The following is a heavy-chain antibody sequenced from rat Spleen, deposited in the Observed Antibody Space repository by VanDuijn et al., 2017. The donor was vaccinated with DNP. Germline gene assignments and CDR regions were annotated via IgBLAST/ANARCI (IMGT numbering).Heavy chain of an antibody. CDR1: GFTFSSYW. D-gene: IGHD1-11*01. CDR2: INPDGGST. Sequence: EVRLVESGGGLVQPGRSLKLSCAASGFTFSSYWMYWIRQAPGKGLEWVASINPDGGSTYSGDSVKGRFTISRDNAKSTLYLQMNSLRSEDMATYYCARHGRRVFDYWGQGVMVTVSS. CDR3: ARHGRRVFDY. V-gene: IGHV5-22*01. J-gene: IGHJ2*01.